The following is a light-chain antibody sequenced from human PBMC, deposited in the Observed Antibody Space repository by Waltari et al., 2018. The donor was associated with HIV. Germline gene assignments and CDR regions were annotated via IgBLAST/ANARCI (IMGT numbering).Light chain of an antibody. CDR3: QQASAHPLT. V-gene: IGKV1-39*01. Sequence: DILMTQSPASLSASLGDRVTMTCRSSHNIATYVNWYQQRPGKPPSLLIYSASSLHIGVPVRCTRAGAGRLFTLTINRLQPEDFASYYCQQASAHPLTFGGGT. CDR2: SAS. CDR1: HNIATY. J-gene: IGKJ4*01.